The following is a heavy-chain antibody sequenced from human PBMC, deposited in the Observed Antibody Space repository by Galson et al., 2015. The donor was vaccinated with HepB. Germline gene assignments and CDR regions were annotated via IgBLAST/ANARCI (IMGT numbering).Heavy chain of an antibody. CDR3: LGELWSRSYYYYYYMDV. CDR2: ISGSGGST. V-gene: IGHV3-23*01. CDR1: GFTFSSYA. D-gene: IGHD3-16*01. J-gene: IGHJ6*03. Sequence: SLRLSCAASGFTFSSYAMSWVRQAPGKGLEWVSAISGSGGSTYYADSVKGRFTISRDNSKNTLYLQMNSLRAEDTAVYYCLGELWSRSYYYYYYMDVWGKGTTVTVSS.